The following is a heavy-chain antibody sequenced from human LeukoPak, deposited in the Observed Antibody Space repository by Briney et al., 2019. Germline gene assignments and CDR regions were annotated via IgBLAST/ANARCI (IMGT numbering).Heavy chain of an antibody. D-gene: IGHD3-10*01. CDR1: GYSFTSYW. V-gene: IGHV5-51*01. J-gene: IGHJ4*02. Sequence: GESLKISCKGSGYSFTSYWIGWVRQMPGKGLEWMGIIYPGDSDTRYSPSFQGQVTISADKSISTAYLQWSSLKASDTAMYYCARLDTYYYGSGSASDYWGQGTLVTVSS. CDR3: ARLDTYYYGSGSASDY. CDR2: IYPGDSDT.